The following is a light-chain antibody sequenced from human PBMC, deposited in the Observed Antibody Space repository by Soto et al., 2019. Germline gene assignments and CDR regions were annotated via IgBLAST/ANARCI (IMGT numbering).Light chain of an antibody. V-gene: IGKV1-5*01. J-gene: IGKJ2*01. CDR1: QSISSW. CDR2: DAS. CDR3: QQYNSRYT. Sequence: DIQMTQSPSTLSASVGDRVTITCRASQSISSWLAWYQQKPGKAPKLLIYDASRLECGVPSMFSGSRSRTEFTLTISSLQPDDFATYYCQQYNSRYTFGQETNLQIK.